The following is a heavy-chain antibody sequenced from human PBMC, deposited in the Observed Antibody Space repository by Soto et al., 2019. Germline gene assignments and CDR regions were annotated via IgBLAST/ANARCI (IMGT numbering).Heavy chain of an antibody. CDR1: GFTFSSSA. Sequence: GGSLRLSCAASGFTFSSSAMSWVRQAPGKGLEWVATFRESGGTTHYADSVKGRFTISRDASKNMPNLQMNSLRAEDTAIYYCAKDSHWGIISSTHDYWGQGTRVTVSS. V-gene: IGHV3-23*01. CDR2: FRESGGTT. CDR3: AKDSHWGIISSTHDY. J-gene: IGHJ4*02. D-gene: IGHD6-6*01.